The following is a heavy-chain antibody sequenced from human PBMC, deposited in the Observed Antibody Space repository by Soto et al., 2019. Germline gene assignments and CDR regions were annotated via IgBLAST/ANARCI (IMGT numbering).Heavy chain of an antibody. D-gene: IGHD1-26*01. V-gene: IGHV3-48*01. Sequence: EVQLVESGGGLVQPGGSLRLSCAASGFTFSSYSMNWVLQAPGKGLEGVSYISSSSSTIYYADSVKGRFTISRDNAKNSLYLQMNSLRAEDTAVYYCARGHRGSYYLGGGMDVWGQGTTVTVSS. CDR3: ARGHRGSYYLGGGMDV. J-gene: IGHJ6*02. CDR1: GFTFSSYS. CDR2: ISSSSSTI.